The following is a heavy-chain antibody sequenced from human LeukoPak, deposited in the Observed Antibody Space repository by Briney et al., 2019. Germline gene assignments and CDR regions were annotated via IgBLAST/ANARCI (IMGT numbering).Heavy chain of an antibody. J-gene: IGHJ4*02. V-gene: IGHV1-18*01. CDR3: ARDYRPADTILDY. Sequence: ASVKVSCKSSGYTFASYGISWVRQAPGQGLEWMGWISGYNGNINYAQKVQARVTMTTDTSTNTAYMELRSLRSDDTAVYYCARDYRPADTILDYWGQGTLVTVSS. CDR1: GYTFASYG. CDR2: ISGYNGNI. D-gene: IGHD1-26*01.